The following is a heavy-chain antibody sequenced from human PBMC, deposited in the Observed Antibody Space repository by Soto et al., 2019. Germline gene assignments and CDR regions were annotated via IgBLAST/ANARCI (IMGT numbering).Heavy chain of an antibody. Sequence: QVQLVQSGAEEKKPGASVKVSCKASGYTFTGYAMHWVRQPPGQRLEWMGRINAGNGNTKYSQKFQGRVTITRDTSASTAYMELSSLRSEDTAVFYCARAVAVPADFDYWGQGTLVTVSS. CDR1: GYTFTGYA. D-gene: IGHD6-19*01. J-gene: IGHJ4*02. CDR2: INAGNGNT. CDR3: ARAVAVPADFDY. V-gene: IGHV1-3*05.